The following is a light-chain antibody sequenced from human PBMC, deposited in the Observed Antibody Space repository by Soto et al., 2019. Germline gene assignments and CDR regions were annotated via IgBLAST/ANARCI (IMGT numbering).Light chain of an antibody. CDR2: DVT. V-gene: IGLV2-14*01. CDR3: ISYASINTYV. CDR1: SSDGGGYDY. Sequence: QSALTQPASVSGSPGQSITISCTGTSSDGGGYDYVSWYQQHPGKAPKLMIYDVTNRPSGVSNRFSGSKSGNTASLTISGLQAEDEADYYCISYASINTYVFGTGTKLTVL. J-gene: IGLJ1*01.